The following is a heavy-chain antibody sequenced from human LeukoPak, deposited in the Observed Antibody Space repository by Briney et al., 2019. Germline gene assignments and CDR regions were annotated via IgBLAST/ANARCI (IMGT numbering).Heavy chain of an antibody. V-gene: IGHV3-53*01. CDR3: ARGFLYYYDSSGYYLDAFDI. J-gene: IGHJ3*02. CDR1: GFTVSSNY. D-gene: IGHD3-22*01. CDR2: IYSGGTT. Sequence: PGGSLRLSCAASGFTVSSNYMSWVRQAPGKGLEWVSVIYSGGTTYYADSVKGRFTISRDNFKNTLYLQMNSLRAEDTAVYYCARGFLYYYDSSGYYLDAFDIWGQGTMVTVSS.